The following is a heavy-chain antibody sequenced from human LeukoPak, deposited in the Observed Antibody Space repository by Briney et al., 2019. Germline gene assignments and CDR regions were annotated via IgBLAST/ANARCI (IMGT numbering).Heavy chain of an antibody. CDR2: MNPNSGNT. J-gene: IGHJ6*03. CDR3: ASSSGYYGYYYYYMDV. Sequence: ASVKVSCKASGYTFTSYDINWVRQATGQGLEWMGWMNPNSGNTGYAQKFQGRVTMTRDTSISTAYMELSSLRSEDTAVYYCASSSGYYGYYYYYMDVWGKGTTVTISS. V-gene: IGHV1-8*01. D-gene: IGHD3-22*01. CDR1: GYTFTSYD.